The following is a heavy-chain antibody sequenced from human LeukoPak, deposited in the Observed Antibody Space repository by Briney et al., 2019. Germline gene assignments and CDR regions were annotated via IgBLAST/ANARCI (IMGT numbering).Heavy chain of an antibody. V-gene: IGHV1-69*13. CDR1: GGTFSSYA. Sequence: ASVKVSCKASGGTFSSYAISWVRQAPGQGLEWMGGIIPIFGTANYAQKFQGRVTITADESTSTAYMELSSLRSEDTAVYYCARASPGFFGELGAFDIWGQGTMVTVSS. J-gene: IGHJ3*02. CDR2: IIPIFGTA. CDR3: ARASPGFFGELGAFDI. D-gene: IGHD3-16*01.